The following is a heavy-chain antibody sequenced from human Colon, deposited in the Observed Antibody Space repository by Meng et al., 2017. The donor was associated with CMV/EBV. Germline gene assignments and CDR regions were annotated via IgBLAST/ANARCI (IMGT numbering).Heavy chain of an antibody. Sequence: GESLKISCAASGFTFSNYAMHWVRQAPGKGLDWVAVISDDGSNKYYADSVKGRFTISRDNSKNTLYLHMNSLRAEDTAVYYCTKDAPWELGIFGKYFDYWGQGTLVTVSS. V-gene: IGHV3-30-3*01. CDR2: ISDDGSNK. CDR1: GFTFSNYA. J-gene: IGHJ4*02. CDR3: TKDAPWELGIFGKYFDY. D-gene: IGHD3-3*01.